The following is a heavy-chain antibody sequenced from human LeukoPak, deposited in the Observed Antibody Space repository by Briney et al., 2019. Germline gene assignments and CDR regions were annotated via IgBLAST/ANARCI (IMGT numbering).Heavy chain of an antibody. CDR3: AAAESRDGYKVTY. D-gene: IGHD5-24*01. Sequence: ASVKVSCKASGHTFTRYYMHWVRQAPGQGLEWMGIINPSGGSTSYAQKFQGRVTMTRDTSTSTVYMELSSLRSEDTAVYYCAAAESRDGYKVTYWGQGTLVTVSS. CDR1: GHTFTRYY. V-gene: IGHV1-46*01. CDR2: INPSGGST. J-gene: IGHJ4*02.